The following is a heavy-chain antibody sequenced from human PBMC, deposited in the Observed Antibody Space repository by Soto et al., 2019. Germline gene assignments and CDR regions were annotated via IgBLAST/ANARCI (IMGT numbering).Heavy chain of an antibody. Sequence: SVKVSCKASGGTFSSYAISWVRQAPGQGLEWMGGIIPIFGTANYAQKFQGRVTITADETTSTDYMELSSLRSEDTAVYYCARGGEMVDAYYFDYWGQGTLVTVSS. V-gene: IGHV1-69*13. CDR1: GGTFSSYA. CDR3: ARGGEMVDAYYFDY. CDR2: IIPIFGTA. J-gene: IGHJ4*02. D-gene: IGHD3-10*01.